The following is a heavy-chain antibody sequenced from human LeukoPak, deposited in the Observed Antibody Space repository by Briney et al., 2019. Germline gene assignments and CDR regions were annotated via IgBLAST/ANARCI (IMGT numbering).Heavy chain of an antibody. CDR2: INHSGST. J-gene: IGHJ6*03. V-gene: IGHV4-34*01. D-gene: IGHD3-10*01. Sequence: PSETLSLTCAVYGGSFSGYYWNWIRQPPGKGLEWIGEINHSGSTNYNPSLKSRVTISVDTSKNQFSLRLTSVTAADTAVYYCARRGSGSYSSDTVGMPVLHYYYMDVWGKGTTVTISS. CDR3: ARRGSGSYSSDTVGMPVLHYYYMDV. CDR1: GGSFSGYY.